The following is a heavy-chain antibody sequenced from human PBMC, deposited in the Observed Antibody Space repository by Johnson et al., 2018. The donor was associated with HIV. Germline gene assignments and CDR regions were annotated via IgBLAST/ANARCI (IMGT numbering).Heavy chain of an antibody. Sequence: VQLVESGGGVVRPGGSLRLSCAASGFKFDDNGLNWVRQGPGKGLEWVSGINWNGGSTGYADSVKGRFTISRDNGKNSLYLKMNSLRAEDTALYYCARRDSGSVSFDIWGQGTMVTVSS. CDR3: ARRDSGSVSFDI. CDR2: INWNGGST. D-gene: IGHD1-26*01. CDR1: GFKFDDNG. J-gene: IGHJ3*02. V-gene: IGHV3-20*04.